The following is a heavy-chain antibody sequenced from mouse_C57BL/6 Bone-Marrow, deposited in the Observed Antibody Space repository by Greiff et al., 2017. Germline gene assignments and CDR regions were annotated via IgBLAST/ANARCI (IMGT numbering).Heavy chain of an antibody. CDR1: GYTFTDYE. V-gene: IGHV1-15*01. J-gene: IGHJ3*01. CDR3: TRRDGYSTCAY. D-gene: IGHD2-3*01. Sequence: QVQLQQSGAELVRPGASVTLSCKASGYTFTDYEMHWVKQTPVHGLEWIGAIDPGTGGTAYNQKFKGKAILTADKSSSTAYMELRSLTSEDSAVYYCTRRDGYSTCAYWGQGTLVTVSA. CDR2: IDPGTGGT.